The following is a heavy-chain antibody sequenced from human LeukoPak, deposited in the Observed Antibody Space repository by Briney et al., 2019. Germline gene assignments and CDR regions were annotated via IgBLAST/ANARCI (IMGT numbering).Heavy chain of an antibody. J-gene: IGHJ5*02. Sequence: GESLNIYCKASGYSFTNYWIGWVRQMPGKGLEWMAIIYPGDSDTRYSPSFQGQVTISADKSITTAYLQWSSLKASDTAMYYCARLGYYDSSGPYNWFDPRGQGTLVTVSS. D-gene: IGHD3-22*01. CDR2: IYPGDSDT. V-gene: IGHV5-51*01. CDR1: GYSFTNYW. CDR3: ARLGYYDSSGPYNWFDP.